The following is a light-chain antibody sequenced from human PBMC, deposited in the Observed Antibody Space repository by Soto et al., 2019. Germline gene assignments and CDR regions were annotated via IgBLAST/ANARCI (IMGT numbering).Light chain of an antibody. CDR3: QKYDTAPLT. CDR1: QSISSY. J-gene: IGKJ1*01. CDR2: AAS. Sequence: DIQMTQSPSSLSASVGDRVTITCRASQSISSYLNWYQQKPGKAPKLLIYAASTLLSGVPSRFSGSGSGTDFTLTISSLQPEDVATYYCQKYDTAPLTFGQGTKVDI. V-gene: IGKV1-27*01.